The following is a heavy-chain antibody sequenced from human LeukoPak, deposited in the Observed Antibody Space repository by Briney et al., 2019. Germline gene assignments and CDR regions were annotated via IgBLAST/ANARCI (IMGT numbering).Heavy chain of an antibody. CDR2: ISSSGSTI. CDR3: ARVRQQLVRLLGRDTTYYYYYYMDV. Sequence: GGSLRLSCAVSGFTFSDYYMSWIRQAPGKGLEWVSYISSSGSTIYYADSVKGRFTISRDDAKNSLYLQMNSLRAEDTAVYYCARVRQQLVRLLGRDTTYYYYYYMDVWGKGTTVTVSS. D-gene: IGHD6-13*01. CDR1: GFTFSDYY. V-gene: IGHV3-11*04. J-gene: IGHJ6*03.